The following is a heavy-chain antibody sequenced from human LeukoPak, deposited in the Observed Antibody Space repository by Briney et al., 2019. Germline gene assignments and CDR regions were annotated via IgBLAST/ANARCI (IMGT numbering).Heavy chain of an antibody. D-gene: IGHD5-12*01. V-gene: IGHV1-2*02. Sequence: ASVKVSCKASGYTFTGYYMHWVRQAPGQGLEWMGWINPNSGGTNYAQKFRGRVTMTRDTSISTGYMDLGRLKSDDTAVYYCARANSGYDPVYYFGLDVWGQGTTVTASS. CDR2: INPNSGGT. J-gene: IGHJ6*02. CDR3: ARANSGYDPVYYFGLDV. CDR1: GYTFTGYY.